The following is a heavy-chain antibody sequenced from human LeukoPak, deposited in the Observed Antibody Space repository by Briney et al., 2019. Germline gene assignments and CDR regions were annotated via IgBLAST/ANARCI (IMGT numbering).Heavy chain of an antibody. V-gene: IGHV3-23*01. D-gene: IGHD1-26*01. J-gene: IGHJ4*02. CDR2: IRGCGGST. CDR1: GFTFSSYA. CDR3: AKCAWELLHPCY. Sequence: GGSLKVSCEASGFTFSSYAMSWVRQAPGKGLGWVGAIRGCGGSTYYADSVQGRFTISRRNAKNPLYLQMESLRAADTAVYYCAKCAWELLHPCYWGQGTLVTVSS.